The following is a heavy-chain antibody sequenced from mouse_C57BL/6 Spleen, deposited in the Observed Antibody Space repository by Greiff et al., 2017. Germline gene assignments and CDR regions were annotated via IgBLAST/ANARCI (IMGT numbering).Heavy chain of an antibody. CDR1: GFNIKDDY. V-gene: IGHV14-4*01. CDR3: TRTTNGPYWYFDV. D-gene: IGHD2-1*01. CDR2: IDPENGDT. J-gene: IGHJ1*03. Sequence: EVQLQESGAELVRPGASVKLSCTASGFNIKDDYMHWVKQRPEQGLEWIGWIDPENGDTEYASKFQGKATITAETSSNTAYLQLSSLTSQDTAVYYCTRTTNGPYWYFDVWGTGTTVTVSS.